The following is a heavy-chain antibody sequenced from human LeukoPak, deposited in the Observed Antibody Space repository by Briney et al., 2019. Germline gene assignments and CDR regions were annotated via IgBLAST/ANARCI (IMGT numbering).Heavy chain of an antibody. Sequence: GGSLRLSCAASGFTFSSYAMSWVRQAPGKGLEWVSGISGSGDNTYYADSVKGRFTISRDNAKNSLYLQMNSLRAEDTALYYCAKDMTYYYDSSGSRLDYWGQGTLVTVSS. CDR3: AKDMTYYYDSSGSRLDY. CDR1: GFTFSSYA. CDR2: ISGSGDNT. D-gene: IGHD3-22*01. J-gene: IGHJ4*02. V-gene: IGHV3-23*01.